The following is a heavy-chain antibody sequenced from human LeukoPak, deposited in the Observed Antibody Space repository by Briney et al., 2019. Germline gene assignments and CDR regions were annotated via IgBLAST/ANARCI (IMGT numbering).Heavy chain of an antibody. J-gene: IGHJ5*02. CDR1: GITVSSNY. CDR3: AKTPRNWNYPNWFDP. CDR2: IYSGGST. D-gene: IGHD1-7*01. Sequence: PGGSLRLSCAASGITVSSNYMNWVRQAPGKGLEWVSVIYSGGSTYYADSVKGRFTISRDNSKNTVYLQMNSLRAEDTAVYYCAKTPRNWNYPNWFDPWGQGTLVTVSS. V-gene: IGHV3-53*05.